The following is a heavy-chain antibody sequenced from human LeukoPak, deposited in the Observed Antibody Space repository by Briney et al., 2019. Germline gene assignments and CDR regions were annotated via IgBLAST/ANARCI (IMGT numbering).Heavy chain of an antibody. D-gene: IGHD2-15*01. V-gene: IGHV4-59*08. CDR1: GGSISSYY. CDR2: IYYSGST. Sequence: SETLSLTCTVSGGSISSYYWSWIRQPPGKGLEWIGCIYYSGSTNYNPSLKSRVTISVDTSKNQFSLKLSSVTAADTAVYYCARRVVRCSGGXCQYWYXDLWGRGTLVT. J-gene: IGHJ2*01. CDR3: ARRVVRCSGGXCQYWYXDL.